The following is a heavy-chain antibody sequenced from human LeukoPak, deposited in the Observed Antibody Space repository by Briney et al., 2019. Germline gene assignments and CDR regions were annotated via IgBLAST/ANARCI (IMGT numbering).Heavy chain of an antibody. V-gene: IGHV1-2*04. CDR3: ARGGGTDSSSWYYNWFDP. D-gene: IGHD6-13*01. CDR2: INPNSGGT. Sequence: ASVKVSCKASGGTFSSYAISWVRQAPGQGLEWMGWINPNSGGTNYAQKFQGWVTMTRDTSISTAYMELSRLRSDDTAVYYCARGGGTDSSSWYYNWFDPWGQGTLVTVSS. CDR1: GGTFSSYA. J-gene: IGHJ5*02.